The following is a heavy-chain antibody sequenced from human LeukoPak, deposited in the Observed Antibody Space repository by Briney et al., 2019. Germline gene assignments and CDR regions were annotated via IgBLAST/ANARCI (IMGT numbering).Heavy chain of an antibody. Sequence: GGSLRLSCAASGFTFSSYAMSWVRQAPGKGLEWVSAISGSGGSTYYADSVKGRFTISRDNSKNTLYLQMNSLRAEDTAVYYCAYDFWSGYAPADWFDPWGQGTLVTVSS. CDR3: AYDFWSGYAPADWFDP. J-gene: IGHJ5*02. CDR2: ISGSGGST. V-gene: IGHV3-23*01. CDR1: GFTFSSYA. D-gene: IGHD3-3*01.